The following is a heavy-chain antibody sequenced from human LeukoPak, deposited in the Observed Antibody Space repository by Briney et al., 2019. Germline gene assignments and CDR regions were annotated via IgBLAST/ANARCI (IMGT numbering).Heavy chain of an antibody. D-gene: IGHD3-16*01. J-gene: IGHJ3*01. CDR2: IKQDGSEK. Sequence: GGSLRLSCVTSPGYGFTSHWMNWVRQAPGRGLEWVANIKQDGSEKSYLDSVKGRFTISRDNAKNSLYLQLNNLRGDDTAVYYCARVGLMIAFGGVKADAFDFWGQGTLVTVSS. CDR3: ARVGLMIAFGGVKADAFDF. V-gene: IGHV3-7*01. CDR1: PGYGFTSHW.